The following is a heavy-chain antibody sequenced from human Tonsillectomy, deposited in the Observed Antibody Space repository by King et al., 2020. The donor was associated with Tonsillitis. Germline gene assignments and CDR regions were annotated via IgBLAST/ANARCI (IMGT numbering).Heavy chain of an antibody. CDR3: ARGGSSSFYFDGWFYP. Sequence: VQLVESGGGVVRPGGSLRLSCAASGFTFDDYGMSWVRQAPGKGLEWVSGINWNGGSTGYADSVKGRFTISRDNAKNSLFLQMNSLRAEDTALYHCARGGSSSFYFDGWFYPWGQGTLVTVSS. D-gene: IGHD3-22*01. CDR1: GFTFDDYG. CDR2: INWNGGST. J-gene: IGHJ5*02. V-gene: IGHV3-20*01.